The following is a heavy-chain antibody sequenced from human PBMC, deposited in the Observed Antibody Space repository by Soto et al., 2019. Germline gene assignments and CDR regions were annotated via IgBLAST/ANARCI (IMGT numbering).Heavy chain of an antibody. V-gene: IGHV3-23*01. Sequence: GGSLRLSCAASGFTFSSYAMSWVRQAPGKGLEWVSAISGSGGSTYYADSVKGRFTISRDNSKNTLYLQMNSLRAEDTAVYYCAKSGLSSSWYGPRFDYWGQGTLVTVSS. CDR3: AKSGLSSSWYGPRFDY. CDR1: GFTFSSYA. J-gene: IGHJ4*02. CDR2: ISGSGGST. D-gene: IGHD6-13*01.